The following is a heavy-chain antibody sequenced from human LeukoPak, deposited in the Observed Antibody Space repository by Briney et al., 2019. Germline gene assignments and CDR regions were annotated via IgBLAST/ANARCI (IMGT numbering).Heavy chain of an antibody. CDR3: ARDRPGTALYAVSIAVAGTPPGMDV. J-gene: IGHJ6*02. CDR1: GYTFTSYG. Sequence: ASVKVSCKASGYTFTSYGISWVRQAPGQGLEWMVWIRAYNGNTNYAQKLQGRVTMTTDTSTSTAYMELRSLRSDDTAVYYCARDRPGTALYAVSIAVAGTPPGMDVWGQGTTVTVSS. CDR2: IRAYNGNT. V-gene: IGHV1-18*01. D-gene: IGHD6-19*01.